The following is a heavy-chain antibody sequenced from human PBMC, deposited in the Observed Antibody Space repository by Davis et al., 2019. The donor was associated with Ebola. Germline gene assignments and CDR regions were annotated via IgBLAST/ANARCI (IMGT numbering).Heavy chain of an antibody. CDR1: GGSMSSYY. D-gene: IGHD2-15*01. Sequence: SETLSLTCTVSGGSMSSYYWSWIRQPPGKGLEWIGYIYYSGSTNYNPSLKGRVTISVDTSKNQFSLKLSSVTAADTALYYCARYVVVVAATDAFDIWGQGTMVTVSS. CDR2: IYYSGST. V-gene: IGHV4-59*12. J-gene: IGHJ3*02. CDR3: ARYVVVVAATDAFDI.